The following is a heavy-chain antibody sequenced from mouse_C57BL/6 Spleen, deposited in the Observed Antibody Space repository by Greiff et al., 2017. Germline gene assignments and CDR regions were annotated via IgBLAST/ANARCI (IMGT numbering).Heavy chain of an antibody. CDR2: FHPYNDDT. Sequence: VKLMESGAELVKPGASVKMSCKASGYTFTTYPIEWMKQNHGKSLEWIGNFHPYNDDTKYNEKFKGKATLTVEKSSSTVYLELSRLTSDDSAVYYCARSTYYSNYFDYWGQGTTLTVSS. CDR1: GYTFTTYP. J-gene: IGHJ2*01. V-gene: IGHV1-47*01. CDR3: ARSTYYSNYFDY. D-gene: IGHD2-5*01.